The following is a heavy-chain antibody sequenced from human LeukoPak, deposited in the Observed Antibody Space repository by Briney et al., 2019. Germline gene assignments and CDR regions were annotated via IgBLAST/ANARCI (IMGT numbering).Heavy chain of an antibody. CDR3: ARIRSAAYYDILTGYDSRGASDI. V-gene: IGHV4-59*01. Sequence: PSETLSLTCTVSGGSISSYYWSWIRQPPGKGLEWIGYIYYSGSTNYNPSLKSRVTISVDTSKNQFSLKLSSVTAADTAVYYCARIRSAAYYDILTGYDSRGASDIWGQGTMVTVSS. D-gene: IGHD3-9*01. J-gene: IGHJ3*02. CDR1: GGSISSYY. CDR2: IYYSGST.